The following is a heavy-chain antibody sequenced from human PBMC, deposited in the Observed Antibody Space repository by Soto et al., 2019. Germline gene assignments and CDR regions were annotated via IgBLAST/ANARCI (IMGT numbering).Heavy chain of an antibody. J-gene: IGHJ4*02. CDR3: ARSTYGEGDPHFFAD. Sequence: QVQLQESGPGLVMPSQTLSLTCTVSGGSIHDIDSYWTWIRQSPGRGPEWIGYVHNSGNTFYSPSLKRRLAISIYTSKSQFSLKLSAVTAADTAFYYCARSTYGEGDPHFFADWGQGTLVTVSS. CDR1: GGSIHDIDSY. D-gene: IGHD2-21*01. V-gene: IGHV4-30-4*01. CDR2: VHNSGNT.